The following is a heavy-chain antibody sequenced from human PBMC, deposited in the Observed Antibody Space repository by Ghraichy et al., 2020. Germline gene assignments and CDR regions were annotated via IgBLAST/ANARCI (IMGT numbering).Heavy chain of an antibody. CDR3: AKDTGWELGYYYYGMDV. CDR2: ISWNSGSI. D-gene: IGHD1-26*01. Sequence: SLRLSCAASGFTFDDYAMHWVRQAPGKGLEWVSGISWNSGSIGYADSVKGRFTISRDNAKNSLYLQMNSLRAEDTALYYCAKDTGWELGYYYYGMDVWGQGTTVTVSS. J-gene: IGHJ6*02. V-gene: IGHV3-9*01. CDR1: GFTFDDYA.